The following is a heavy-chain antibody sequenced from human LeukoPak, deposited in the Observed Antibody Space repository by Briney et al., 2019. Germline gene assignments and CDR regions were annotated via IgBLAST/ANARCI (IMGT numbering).Heavy chain of an antibody. CDR2: INPNSGGT. Sequence: ASVKVSCKASGYTFTGYYMHWVRRAPGQGLEWMGWINPNSGGTNYAQKFQGRVTMTRDTSISTAYMELSRLRSDDTAVYYCARLKWEPWYYYGMDVWGQGTTVTVSS. J-gene: IGHJ6*02. CDR1: GYTFTGYY. CDR3: ARLKWEPWYYYGMDV. V-gene: IGHV1-2*02. D-gene: IGHD1-26*01.